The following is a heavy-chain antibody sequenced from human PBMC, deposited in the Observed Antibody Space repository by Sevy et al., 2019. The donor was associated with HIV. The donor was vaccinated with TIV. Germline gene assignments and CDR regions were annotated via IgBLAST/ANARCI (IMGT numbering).Heavy chain of an antibody. D-gene: IGHD4-17*01. CDR2: INHSGST. CDR1: GGSFSGYY. CDR3: AREGEEYGDYGDYWYFDL. Sequence: SETLSLTCAVYGGSFSGYYWSWIHQPPGKGLEWIGEINHSGSTNYNPSLKSRVTISVDTSKNQFSLKLSSVTAADTAVYYCAREGEEYGDYGDYWYFDLWGRGTLVTVSS. V-gene: IGHV4-34*01. J-gene: IGHJ2*01.